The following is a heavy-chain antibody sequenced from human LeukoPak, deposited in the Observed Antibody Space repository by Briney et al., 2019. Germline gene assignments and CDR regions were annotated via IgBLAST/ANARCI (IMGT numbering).Heavy chain of an antibody. V-gene: IGHV1-58*02. Sequence: SVKVSCKASGFTFTSSAMQWVRQARGQRLEWIGWIVVGSGNTNYAQKFQERVTITRDMSTSTAYMELSSLKSEDTAVYYCAAAAAEGNTAMAGRYYYYMDVWGKGTTVTVSS. CDR1: GFTFTSSA. CDR3: AAAAAEGNTAMAGRYYYYMDV. D-gene: IGHD5-18*01. CDR2: IVVGSGNT. J-gene: IGHJ6*03.